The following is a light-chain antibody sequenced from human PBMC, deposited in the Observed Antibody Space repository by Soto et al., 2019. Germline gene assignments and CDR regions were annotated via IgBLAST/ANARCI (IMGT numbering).Light chain of an antibody. CDR2: GAS. V-gene: IGKV3-20*01. Sequence: EIVLTQSPGTLSLSPGERATLSCRASQSVTSTYLAWYQQKPGQAPRLIIYGASSRTTGMPDRFSGRGSGTDFTLTISRRKHDDFAEYYCQQHGKSHFNVGPGTRVDIK. CDR3: QQHGKSHFN. J-gene: IGKJ3*01. CDR1: QSVTSTY.